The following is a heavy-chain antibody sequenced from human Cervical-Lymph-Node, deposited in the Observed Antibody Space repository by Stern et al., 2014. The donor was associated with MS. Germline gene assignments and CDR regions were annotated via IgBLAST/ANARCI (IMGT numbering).Heavy chain of an antibody. CDR1: GYDFIDYT. CDR3: ARPSHTIFKWGFDP. CDR2: INTYTGNT. Sequence: QVQLGQSGAEVKKPGASVRVSCKASGYDFIDYTINWVRQVPGQGLEWMGWINTYTGNTNYAQKFQDRVTLTTDTSTSSSYMELRSLGSDDTAVYYCARPSHTIFKWGFDPWGQGTLVTVSS. D-gene: IGHD3-3*02. J-gene: IGHJ5*02. V-gene: IGHV1-18*01.